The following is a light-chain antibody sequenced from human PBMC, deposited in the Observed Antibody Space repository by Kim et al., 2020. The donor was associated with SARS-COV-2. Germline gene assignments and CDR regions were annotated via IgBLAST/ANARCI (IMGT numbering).Light chain of an antibody. CDR3: QEHYSYSPA. J-gene: IGKJ1*01. Sequence: ASIGETVTITCRASESISRWLAWYQQKPGKAPKLVIQKASILQSGVPSRFSGRGSATEFTLTISSLQPDDFATYFCQEHYSYSPAFGQGTKVDIK. V-gene: IGKV1-5*03. CDR1: ESISRW. CDR2: KAS.